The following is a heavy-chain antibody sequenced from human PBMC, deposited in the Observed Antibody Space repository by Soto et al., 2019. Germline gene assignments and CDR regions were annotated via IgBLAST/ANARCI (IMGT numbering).Heavy chain of an antibody. CDR2: ISGSGGST. J-gene: IGHJ4*02. D-gene: IGHD3-10*01. CDR1: GFTFSSYA. V-gene: IGHV3-23*01. CDR3: AKDLSGIGELSPPYYFDY. Sequence: GGSLRLSCAASGFTFSSYAMSWVRQAPGKGLEWVSAISGSGGSTYYADSVKGRFTISRDNSKNTLYLQMNSLRAEDTAVYYCAKDLSGIGELSPPYYFDYWGQGTLVTVSS.